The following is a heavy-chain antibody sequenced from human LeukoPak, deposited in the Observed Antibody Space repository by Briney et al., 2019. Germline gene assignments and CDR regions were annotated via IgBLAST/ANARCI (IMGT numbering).Heavy chain of an antibody. CDR2: IYYRGST. J-gene: IGHJ4*02. Sequence: PSETLSLTCTVSGDSISSYFWSWIRQPPGKGLEWIGYIYYRGSTNYNPSLKSRVTISLDTSKDQFSLKLSSVTAADTAVYYCAREGVVKGYFDYWGQGTLVTVSS. CDR3: AREGVVKGYFDY. D-gene: IGHD3-3*01. V-gene: IGHV4-59*01. CDR1: GDSISSYF.